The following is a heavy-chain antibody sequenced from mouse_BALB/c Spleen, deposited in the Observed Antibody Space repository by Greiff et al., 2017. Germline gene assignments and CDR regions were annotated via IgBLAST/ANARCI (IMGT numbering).Heavy chain of an antibody. CDR2: IDPANGNT. CDR1: GFNIKDTY. CDR3: ASSGYVYAMVY. Sequence: EVQLQQSGAELVRPGALVKLSCKASGFNIKDTYMHWVKQRPEQGLEWIGRIDPANGNTKYDPKFQGKATITADTSSNTAYLQLSSLTSEDTAVYYCASSGYVYAMVYWGQGTSVTVSS. D-gene: IGHD3-1*01. V-gene: IGHV14-3*02. J-gene: IGHJ4*01.